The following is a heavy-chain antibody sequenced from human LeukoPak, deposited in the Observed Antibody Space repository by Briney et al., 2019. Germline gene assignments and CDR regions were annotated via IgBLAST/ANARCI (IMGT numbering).Heavy chain of an antibody. CDR2: MNHSGGT. CDR3: ARGRGRLDY. J-gene: IGHJ4*02. CDR1: GESFSDYQ. D-gene: IGHD3-10*01. V-gene: IGHV4-34*01. Sequence: PSETLSLTCAVYGESFSDYQWTWIRQPPGKGLEWIGEMNHSGGTKHNPSLRSRLTISVDTSKNQFSLKLTSLTAADTAVYYCARGRGRLDYWGQATLVTVSS.